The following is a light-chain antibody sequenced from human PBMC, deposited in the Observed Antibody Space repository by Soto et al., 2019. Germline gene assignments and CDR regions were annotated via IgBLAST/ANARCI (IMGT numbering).Light chain of an antibody. V-gene: IGKV3-15*01. CDR3: QQYHNWPPLT. J-gene: IGKJ5*01. Sequence: EIVMTKSPATLSVSPGERATLSCRASQSISDNLAWYQQKPGQAPRLLIYGASTRATGIPARFSGSGSGTEFALTISSLQSEDFAVYYCQQYHNWPPLTFGQGTRLEIK. CDR2: GAS. CDR1: QSISDN.